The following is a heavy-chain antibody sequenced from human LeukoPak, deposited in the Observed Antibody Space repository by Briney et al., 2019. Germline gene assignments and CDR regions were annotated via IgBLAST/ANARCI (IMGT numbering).Heavy chain of an antibody. J-gene: IGHJ4*02. CDR3: ARSSYVVVVPAAYFDY. V-gene: IGHV3-23*01. CDR2: ISGSGGST. CDR1: GFTFSSYA. D-gene: IGHD2-2*01. Sequence: GGSLRLSCAASGFTFSSYAMSWVRQAPGKGLEWVSAISGSGGSTYYADSVKGRFTISRDNSKNTLYLQMNSLRAEDTAVYYCARSSYVVVVPAAYFDYWGQGTLVTVSS.